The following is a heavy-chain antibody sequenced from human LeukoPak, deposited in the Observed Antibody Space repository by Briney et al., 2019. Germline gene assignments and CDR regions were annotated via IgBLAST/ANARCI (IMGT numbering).Heavy chain of an antibody. CDR1: GGSISSYY. V-gene: IGHV4-4*07. CDR2: MYTSGST. J-gene: IGHJ4*02. D-gene: IGHD6-13*01. Sequence: PSETLSLTCTVSGGSISSYYWSWIRQPAGKGLEWIGRMYTSGSTNYNPSLKSRVTISVDTSKNQFSLKLNSVTAADTAVYYCARFSSIAAAFDYWGLGTLVTVSS. CDR3: ARFSSIAAAFDY.